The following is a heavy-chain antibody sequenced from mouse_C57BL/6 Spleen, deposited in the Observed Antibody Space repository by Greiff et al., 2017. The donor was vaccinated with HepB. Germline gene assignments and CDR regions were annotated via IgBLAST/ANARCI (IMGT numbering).Heavy chain of an antibody. CDR1: GFTFSSYA. J-gene: IGHJ2*01. CDR3: ARGDYGSRFYY. V-gene: IGHV5-4*03. Sequence: EVMLVESGGGLVKPGGSLKLSCAASGFTFSSYAMSWVRQTPEKRLEWVATISDGGSYTYYPDNVKGRFTISRDNAKNNLYLQMSHLKSEDTAMYYCARGDYGSRFYYWGQGTTLTVSS. D-gene: IGHD1-1*01. CDR2: ISDGGSYT.